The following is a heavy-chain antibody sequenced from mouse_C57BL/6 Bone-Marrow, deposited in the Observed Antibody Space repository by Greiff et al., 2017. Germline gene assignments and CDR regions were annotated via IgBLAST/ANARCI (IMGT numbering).Heavy chain of an antibody. Sequence: VQLQQSGAELARPGASVKLSCKASGYTFTSYGISWVKQRTGQGLEWIGEIYPRSGNTYYNEKFKGKATLTADKSSSTAYMELRSLTSEDSAVYFCARDGDGRERGLDYWGQGTTLTVSS. CDR2: IYPRSGNT. J-gene: IGHJ2*01. CDR3: ARDGDGRERGLDY. CDR1: GYTFTSYG. D-gene: IGHD1-1*01. V-gene: IGHV1-81*01.